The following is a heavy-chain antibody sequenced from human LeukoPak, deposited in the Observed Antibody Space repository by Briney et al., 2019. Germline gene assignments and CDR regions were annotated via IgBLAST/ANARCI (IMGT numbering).Heavy chain of an antibody. CDR1: GFTFSSYA. Sequence: GGSLRLSCAASGFTFSSYAMSWVRQAPGKGLEWVSAISGSGGSTYYADSVKGRFTISRDNSKNTLYLQMNSLRAEDTAVYYCAKDRGLGGTTVDYFDYWGQGTLVTVSS. J-gene: IGHJ4*02. V-gene: IGHV3-23*01. CDR2: ISGSGGST. D-gene: IGHD6-19*01. CDR3: AKDRGLGGTTVDYFDY.